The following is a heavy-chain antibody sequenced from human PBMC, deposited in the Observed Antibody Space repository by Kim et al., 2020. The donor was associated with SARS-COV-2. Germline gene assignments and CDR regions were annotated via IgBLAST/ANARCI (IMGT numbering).Heavy chain of an antibody. CDR1: GGSISSYY. Sequence: SETLSLTCTVSGGSISSYYWSWIRQPPGKGLEWIGYIYYSGSTNYNPSLKSRVTISVDTSKNQFSLKLSSVTAADTAVYYCATSLRDTAMVFDYWGQGTLVTVSS. D-gene: IGHD5-18*01. J-gene: IGHJ4*02. CDR3: ATSLRDTAMVFDY. V-gene: IGHV4-59*13. CDR2: IYYSGST.